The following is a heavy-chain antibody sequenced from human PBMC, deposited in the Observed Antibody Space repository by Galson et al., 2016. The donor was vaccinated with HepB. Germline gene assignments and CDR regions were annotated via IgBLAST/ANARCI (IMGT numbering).Heavy chain of an antibody. V-gene: IGHV3-66*01. CDR2: SYLGGDT. CDR1: GFTVSNYY. D-gene: IGHD1-14*01. Sequence: SLRLSCAASGFTVSNYYMNWVRQAPGKGLAWVSVSYLGGDTYYADSVKGRFTISRDNSKNTLYLQMHSLTVEDTAVYYCAGEPGISNGMDVWGQGTTVTVSS. CDR3: AGEPGISNGMDV. J-gene: IGHJ6*02.